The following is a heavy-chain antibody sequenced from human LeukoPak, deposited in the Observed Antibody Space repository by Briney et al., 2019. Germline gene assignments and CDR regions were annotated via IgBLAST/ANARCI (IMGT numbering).Heavy chain of an antibody. J-gene: IGHJ4*02. CDR3: ASYFVGNGGRGY. CDR2: VYDSWNN. Sequence: SETLSLTCTVSGDSINSGNSHWSWIRQPPGKGLEWLGSVYDSWNNYYNPSLESRITMSVDTSKNQYSLELSSVIAADTAVYYCASYFVGNGGRGYWGQGALVTVSS. CDR1: GDSINSGNSH. V-gene: IGHV4-30-4*01. D-gene: IGHD3-10*02.